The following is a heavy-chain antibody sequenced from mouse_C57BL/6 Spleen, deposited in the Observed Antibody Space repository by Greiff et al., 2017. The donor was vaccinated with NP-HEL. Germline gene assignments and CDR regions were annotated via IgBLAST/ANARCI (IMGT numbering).Heavy chain of an antibody. CDR3: ARGTTVVEMDY. V-gene: IGHV1-76*01. CDR1: GYTFTDYY. J-gene: IGHJ4*01. Sequence: VQLQESGAELVRPGASVKLSCKASGYTFTDYYINWVKQRPGQGLEWIARIYPGSGNTYYNEKFKGKATLTAEKSSSTAYMQLSSLTSEDSAVYFCARGTTVVEMDYWGQGTSVTVSS. D-gene: IGHD1-1*01. CDR2: IYPGSGNT.